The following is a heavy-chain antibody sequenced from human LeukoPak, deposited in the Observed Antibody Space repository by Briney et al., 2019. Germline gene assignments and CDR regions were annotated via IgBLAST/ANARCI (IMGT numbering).Heavy chain of an antibody. CDR3: ASKIAYCSSTSCLDY. J-gene: IGHJ4*02. CDR1: GFTFSSYS. Sequence: GGSLRLSCAASGFTFSSYSMNWVRQAPGKGLEWVSSISSSGSYIFYADSVKGRFTISRDNGKNSLYLQMNSLRAEDTAVYYCASKIAYCSSTSCLDYWGQGTLVTVSS. D-gene: IGHD2-2*01. V-gene: IGHV3-21*01. CDR2: ISSSGSYI.